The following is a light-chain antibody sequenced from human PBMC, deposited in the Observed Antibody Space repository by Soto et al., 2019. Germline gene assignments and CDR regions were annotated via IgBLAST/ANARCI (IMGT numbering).Light chain of an antibody. Sequence: QSVLTRPASVSGSPGQSITIACTGTSSDVGGYSYVSWYQQHPGKAPKLMIYEVSNRPAGVSNRFSGSKSVNTASLTISGLQAEDEADYYCSSYTTSGSYVFGTGTKVTVL. J-gene: IGLJ1*01. V-gene: IGLV2-14*01. CDR2: EVS. CDR1: SSDVGGYSY. CDR3: SSYTTSGSYV.